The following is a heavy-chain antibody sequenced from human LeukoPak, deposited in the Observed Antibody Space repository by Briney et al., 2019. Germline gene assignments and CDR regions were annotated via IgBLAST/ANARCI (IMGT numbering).Heavy chain of an antibody. D-gene: IGHD6-6*01. V-gene: IGHV3-30*18. Sequence: GGSLRLSCAPSGFTFSTYAMHWVRQAPGKGLEWVAIISYDGGSTSYADSVKGRFTLSTDNSKNTLYLQMSSLRTEDTAVYYCAKIEGSSSYYFDYWGQGTLVTVSS. CDR2: ISYDGGST. CDR3: AKIEGSSSYYFDY. CDR1: GFTFSTYA. J-gene: IGHJ4*02.